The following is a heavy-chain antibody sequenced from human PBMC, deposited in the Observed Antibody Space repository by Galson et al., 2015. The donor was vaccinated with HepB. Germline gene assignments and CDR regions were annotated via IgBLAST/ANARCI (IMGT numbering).Heavy chain of an antibody. CDR2: IIPMAGPA. J-gene: IGHJ4*02. Sequence: SVKVSCKASGGTVNSYAINWVRQAPGQGLEWMGRIIPMAGPANYALTFQDRVTITADESTGTVYMELSSLRSDDTAVYYCAKESDYYFDDWGQGSLVTVSS. CDR3: AKESDYYFDD. V-gene: IGHV1-69*11. CDR1: GGTVNSYA. D-gene: IGHD5-12*01.